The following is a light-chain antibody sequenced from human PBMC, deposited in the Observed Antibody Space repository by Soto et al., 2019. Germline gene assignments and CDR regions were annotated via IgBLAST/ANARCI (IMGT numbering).Light chain of an antibody. J-gene: IGLJ2*01. CDR3: SSYTSSSTVV. V-gene: IGLV2-14*03. CDR1: SNDVGGYNY. CDR2: DVS. Sequence: QSVLTQPASVSGSPGQSITISCTGTSNDVGGYNYVSWYQQHPGKAPKLMIYDVSNRPSGVSNRFSGSKSVNTASLTISGLQAEDEADYYCSSYTSSSTVVFGGGTKLTVL.